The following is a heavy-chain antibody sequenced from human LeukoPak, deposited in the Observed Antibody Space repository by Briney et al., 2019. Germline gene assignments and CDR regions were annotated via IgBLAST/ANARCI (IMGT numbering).Heavy chain of an antibody. J-gene: IGHJ6*03. CDR2: INSDGSST. D-gene: IGHD2-2*01. V-gene: IGHV3-74*01. CDR1: GFTFSSYW. Sequence: PGGSLRLSCAASGFTFSSYWMHWVRQAPGKGLVWVSRINSDGSSTSYADSVKGRFTISRDNAKNTLYLQMNSLRAEDTAVYYCARRGQDIVVVPAARYYYYYYMDVWGKGTTVTISS. CDR3: ARRGQDIVVVPAARYYYYYYMDV.